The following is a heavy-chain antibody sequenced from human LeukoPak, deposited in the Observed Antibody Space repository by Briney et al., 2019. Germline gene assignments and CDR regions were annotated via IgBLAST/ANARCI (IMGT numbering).Heavy chain of an antibody. V-gene: IGHV4-59*01. CDR3: ASTNDNYYDSSGQFDY. D-gene: IGHD3-22*01. CDR2: IYYSGST. Sequence: SETLSLTCTVSGGSISSYYWSWIRQPPGKGLEWIGYIYYSGSTHYNPSLKSRVTISVDTSKNQFSLKLSSVTAADTAVYYCASTNDNYYDSSGQFDYWGQGTLVTVSS. J-gene: IGHJ4*02. CDR1: GGSISSYY.